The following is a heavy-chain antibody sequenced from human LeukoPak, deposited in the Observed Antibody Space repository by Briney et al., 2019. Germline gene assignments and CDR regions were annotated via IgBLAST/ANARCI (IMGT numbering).Heavy chain of an antibody. V-gene: IGHV4-39*01. D-gene: IGHD4-17*01. CDR1: GASFSTRSNY. Sequence: SETLSLTCTVSGASFSTRSNYWGWIRQPPGKGLEWIGSIYYSGSTYFNPSLQSRVTLSVDTSNSQFFLKLNSVTDADTAVYYCVRDYGDYARQYYYGMDVWGQGTTVTVSS. CDR2: IYYSGST. CDR3: VRDYGDYARQYYYGMDV. J-gene: IGHJ6*02.